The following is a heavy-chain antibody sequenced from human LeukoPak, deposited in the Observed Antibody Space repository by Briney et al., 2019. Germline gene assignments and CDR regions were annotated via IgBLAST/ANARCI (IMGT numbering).Heavy chain of an antibody. V-gene: IGHV4-34*01. CDR2: INHSGST. J-gene: IGHJ4*02. D-gene: IGHD4-17*01. Sequence: NPSETLSLTCAVYGGSFSGYYWSWIRQPPGKGLEWIGEINHSGSTNYNPSLESRVTISVDPSKNQFSLKLSSVTAADTAVYYCARAGDYDVYRGDEFDYRGQGTLVNVSS. CDR3: ARAGDYDVYRGDEFDY. CDR1: GGSFSGYY.